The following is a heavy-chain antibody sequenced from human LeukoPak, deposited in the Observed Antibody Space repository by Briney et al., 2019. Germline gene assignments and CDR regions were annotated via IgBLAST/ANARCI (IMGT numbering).Heavy chain of an antibody. CDR2: IYPGDSDT. D-gene: IGHD5-18*01. V-gene: IGHV5-51*01. J-gene: IGHJ5*02. Sequence: GEFLKISCEASGYSFISYWIGWVRQMPGKGLEWMGSIYPGDSDTRYSPSFQGQVTISVDESINTAYLQWSSLKASDTAMYYCAKLGGYSQNWFDPWGQGTLVTVSS. CDR1: GYSFISYW. CDR3: AKLGGYSQNWFDP.